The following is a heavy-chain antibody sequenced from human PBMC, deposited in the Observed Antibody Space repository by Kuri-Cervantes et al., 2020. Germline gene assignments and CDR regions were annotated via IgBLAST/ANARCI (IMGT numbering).Heavy chain of an antibody. CDR1: GYSISSGYY. J-gene: IGHJ6*02. D-gene: IGHD3-10*01. Sequence: ESLKISCTVSGYSISSGYYWGWIRQPPGKGLEWIGSIYHSGSTYYNPSLKSRVTISVGTSKNQFSLKLSSVTAADTAVYYCARVRGGYYYYGMDVWGQGTTVTVSS. CDR3: ARVRGGYYYYGMDV. CDR2: IYHSGST. V-gene: IGHV4-38-2*02.